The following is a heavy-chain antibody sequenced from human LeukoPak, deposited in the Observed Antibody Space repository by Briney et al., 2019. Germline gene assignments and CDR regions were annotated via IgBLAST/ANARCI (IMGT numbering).Heavy chain of an antibody. CDR2: INPNNGGT. CDR3: ATDPGATTGTWFDP. CDR1: GYTFTDYY. V-gene: IGHV1-2*02. Sequence: ASVKVSCKASGYTFTDYYMHWVRQAPGQGLEWMGWINPNNGGTYFAEKFQGRVTMTRDTSVTTAYMELNRLRSDDTAVYHCATDPGATTGTWFDPWGQGTLVTVSS. J-gene: IGHJ5*02. D-gene: IGHD6-13*01.